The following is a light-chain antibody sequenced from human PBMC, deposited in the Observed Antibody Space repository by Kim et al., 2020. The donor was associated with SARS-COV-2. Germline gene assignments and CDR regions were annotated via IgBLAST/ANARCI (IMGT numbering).Light chain of an antibody. Sequence: EIVLTQSPVTVSLSPGERATLSCRASHHVANRQLAWHQQKPGQPPRLLIYGTSSRATGVPYRFSGSGSGTAFTLTISRLEPEDFAIYFCQQYGSSRWTFGQGTKVDIK. CDR3: QQYGSSRWT. CDR2: GTS. J-gene: IGKJ1*01. V-gene: IGKV3-20*01. CDR1: HHVANRQ.